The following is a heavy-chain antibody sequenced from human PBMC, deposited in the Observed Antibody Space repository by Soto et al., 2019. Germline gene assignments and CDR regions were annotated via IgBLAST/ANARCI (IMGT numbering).Heavy chain of an antibody. CDR1: GDSVSSNSAT. CDR3: ARGRYNYYDYYGMDV. CDR2: TYYRSKWYS. J-gene: IGHJ6*02. Sequence: PSQTLSLTCAISGDSVSSNSATWSWIRQSPSRGLEWLGRTYYRSKWYSDYAVSVKSRITINPGTSKNQFSLQLNSVTPEDTAVYYCARGRYNYYDYYGMDVWGQGTKVTVS. D-gene: IGHD1-20*01. V-gene: IGHV6-1*01.